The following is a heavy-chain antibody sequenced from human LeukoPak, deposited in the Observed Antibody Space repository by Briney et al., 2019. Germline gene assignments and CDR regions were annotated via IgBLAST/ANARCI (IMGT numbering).Heavy chain of an antibody. CDR3: ARDSDDVDTAMVEGGLDY. J-gene: IGHJ4*02. CDR2: INWNGGST. V-gene: IGHV3-20*04. CDR1: GFTFDDYG. Sequence: GGSLRLSCAASGFTFDDYGMSWVRQAPGKRLEWVSGINWNGGSTGYADSVKGRFTISRDNAKNSLYLQMNSLRAEDTALYYCARDSDDVDTAMVEGGLDYWGQGTLVTVSS. D-gene: IGHD5-18*01.